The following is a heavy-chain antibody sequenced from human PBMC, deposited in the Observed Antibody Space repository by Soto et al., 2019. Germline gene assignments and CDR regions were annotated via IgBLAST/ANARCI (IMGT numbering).Heavy chain of an antibody. CDR3: ARGRVRTPGYSSGWYRSSLYYFDY. D-gene: IGHD6-19*01. Sequence: SETLSLTCAVYGGSFSGYYWSWIRQPPGKGLEWIGEINHSGSTNYNPSLKSRVTISVDTSKNQFSLKLSSVTAADTAVYYCARGRVRTPGYSSGWYRSSLYYFDYWGQGTLVTVSS. CDR2: INHSGST. V-gene: IGHV4-34*01. CDR1: GGSFSGYY. J-gene: IGHJ4*02.